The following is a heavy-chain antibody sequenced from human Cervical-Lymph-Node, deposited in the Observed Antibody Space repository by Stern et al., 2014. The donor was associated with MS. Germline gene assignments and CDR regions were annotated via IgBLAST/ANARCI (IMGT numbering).Heavy chain of an antibody. D-gene: IGHD4-23*01. V-gene: IGHV3-33*01. J-gene: IGHJ1*01. Sequence: DQLVESGGGVVQPGRSLRLSCAASGFTFSSSGMHWVRQAPGKGLAWMAIIWYDGSNRYYADSVKGRFTISRDNSKNTLYLQMNSLRADDTAVYYCAREGGNTAEYFQHWGQGTLVTVSS. CDR1: GFTFSSSG. CDR3: AREGGNTAEYFQH. CDR2: IWYDGSNR.